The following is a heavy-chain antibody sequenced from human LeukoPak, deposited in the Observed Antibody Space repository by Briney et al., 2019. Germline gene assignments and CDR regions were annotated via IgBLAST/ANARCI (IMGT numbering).Heavy chain of an antibody. CDR2: LYSGGNR. Sequence: GGSLRLSCAASGFTVSTNYMSWVRQAPGKGLEWASTLYSGGNRYYADSVRGRFTISRDNSKNTLYLQMDSLRAEDTAVYYCATPFGVKDYWGQGTLVTVSS. V-gene: IGHV3-53*05. CDR1: GFTVSTNY. D-gene: IGHD3-3*01. J-gene: IGHJ4*02. CDR3: ATPFGVKDY.